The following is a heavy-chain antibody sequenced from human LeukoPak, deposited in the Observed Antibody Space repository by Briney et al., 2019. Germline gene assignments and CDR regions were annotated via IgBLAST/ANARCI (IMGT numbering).Heavy chain of an antibody. CDR2: IYTSGST. V-gene: IGHV4-61*02. J-gene: IGHJ3*02. CDR3: AGDLGAARQGDVFDI. Sequence: SETLSLTCTVSGGSISSGSYYWSWIRQPAGKGLEWIGRIYTSGSTNYNPSLKSRVTISVDTSKNQFSLKLSSVTAADTAVYYCAGDLGAARQGDVFDIWGQGTMVTVSS. D-gene: IGHD6-6*01. CDR1: GGSISSGSYY.